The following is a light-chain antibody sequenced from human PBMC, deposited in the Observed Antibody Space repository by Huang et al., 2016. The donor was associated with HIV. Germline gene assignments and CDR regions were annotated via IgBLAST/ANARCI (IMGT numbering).Light chain of an antibody. CDR2: KAS. J-gene: IGKJ1*01. Sequence: DIQMTQSPSTLSASVGDRVTITCRASQSISSRLAWYQQKPGKAPNLLIYKASTLQSGVPSRFSGSGSGTEFTLTISSLQPDDFAAYYCQQYNMYPWTFGQGTKVEIK. CDR3: QQYNMYPWT. V-gene: IGKV1-5*03. CDR1: QSISSR.